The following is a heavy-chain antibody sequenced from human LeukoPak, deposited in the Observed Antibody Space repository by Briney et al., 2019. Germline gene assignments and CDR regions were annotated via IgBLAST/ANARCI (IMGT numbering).Heavy chain of an antibody. CDR2: IYPGDSDT. V-gene: IGHV5-51*01. Sequence: GESLKISCKASGYSFTNYWIGWVRRMPGKGLEGMGIIYPGDSDTRYGPYFQVQVTISAYKSISTAYLQWSSLKASDTAMFYCARSIDSSGLDAFDIWGQGTMVTVSS. J-gene: IGHJ3*02. CDR3: ARSIDSSGLDAFDI. D-gene: IGHD6-19*01. CDR1: GYSFTNYW.